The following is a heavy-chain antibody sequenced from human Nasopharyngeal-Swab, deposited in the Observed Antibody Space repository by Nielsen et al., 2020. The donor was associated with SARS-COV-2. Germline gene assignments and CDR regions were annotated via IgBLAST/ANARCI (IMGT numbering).Heavy chain of an antibody. CDR2: VFYTGT. Sequence: SETLSLTCSVSGASISHRTYYWGWIRQSPEKGLQWIGTVFYTGTYYNPSLQSRVTISVDTSKNQFSLKLTSVTAADTAVYYCVRDESGDYLGLPFDSWGPGTLVTVSS. V-gene: IGHV4-39*07. J-gene: IGHJ4*02. CDR3: VRDESGDYLGLPFDS. D-gene: IGHD4-17*01. CDR1: GASISHRTYY.